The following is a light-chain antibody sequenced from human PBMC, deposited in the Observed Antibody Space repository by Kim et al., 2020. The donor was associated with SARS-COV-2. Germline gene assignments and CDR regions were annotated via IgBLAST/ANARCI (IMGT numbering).Light chain of an antibody. J-gene: IGKJ4*01. V-gene: IGKV3-15*01. CDR2: GAS. Sequence: EIVMTQSPATLSVSPGERATLSCRASQSVSSNLAWYQQKPAQAPRLLIYGASTRATGIPARFSGSGSGTEFTLTISSLQSEDFAVYYCQHALTFGGGTKVDIK. CDR1: QSVSSN. CDR3: QHALT.